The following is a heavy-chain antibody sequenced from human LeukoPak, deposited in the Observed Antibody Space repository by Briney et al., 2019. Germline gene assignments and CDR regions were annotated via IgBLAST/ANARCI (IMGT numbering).Heavy chain of an antibody. V-gene: IGHV3-30*02. Sequence: GGSLRLSCAASGFTFSRSGMHWVRQAPGKGLEWVAFIRYDGSNKYYADSVKGRFTISRDNSKNTLYLQMNSLRAEDTAVYYCARRSGIAVAGAFDYWGQGTLVTVSS. CDR1: GFTFSRSG. CDR3: ARRSGIAVAGAFDY. D-gene: IGHD6-19*01. CDR2: IRYDGSNK. J-gene: IGHJ4*02.